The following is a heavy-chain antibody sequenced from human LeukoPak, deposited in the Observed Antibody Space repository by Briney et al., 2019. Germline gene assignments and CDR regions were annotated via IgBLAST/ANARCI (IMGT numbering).Heavy chain of an antibody. D-gene: IGHD6-13*01. Sequence: GGSLRLSCAASGFTFSSYGMHWVRQAPGKGLEWVAVIWYDGSNKYYADSVKGRFTISRDNSKNTLYLQMNSLRAEDTAVYYCARDLAAGNYYYYYGMDVWGQGTTVTVSS. CDR2: IWYDGSNK. V-gene: IGHV3-33*01. CDR3: ARDLAAGNYYYYYGMDV. CDR1: GFTFSSYG. J-gene: IGHJ6*02.